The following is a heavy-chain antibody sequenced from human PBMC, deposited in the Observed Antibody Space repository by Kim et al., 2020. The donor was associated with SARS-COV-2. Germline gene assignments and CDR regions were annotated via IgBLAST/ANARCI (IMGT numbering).Heavy chain of an antibody. CDR2: VYYSGST. CDR3: AGETRGSSSIDY. J-gene: IGHJ4*02. D-gene: IGHD1-26*01. CDR1: GGSISSSSHY. Sequence: SESLSLTCTVSGGSISSSSHYWAWIRQPPGKGLEWIGSVYYSGSTSYNPSLKSRVTIAVDTSKYQFPLKLSSVTAADTALFYCAGETRGSSSIDYWGQGT. V-gene: IGHV4-39*02.